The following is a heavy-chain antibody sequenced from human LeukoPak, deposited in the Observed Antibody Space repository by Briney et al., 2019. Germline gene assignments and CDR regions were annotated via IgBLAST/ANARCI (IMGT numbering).Heavy chain of an antibody. CDR3: ARDSYDFWSGSGGFDY. Sequence: ASVKVSCKASGDTFTGYYMHWVRQAPGQGLEWMGWINPNSGGTNYAQKFQGRVTMTRVTSISTAYMELSRLRSDDTAVYYCARDSYDFWSGSGGFDYWGQGTLVTVSS. CDR2: INPNSGGT. J-gene: IGHJ4*02. D-gene: IGHD3-3*01. CDR1: GDTFTGYY. V-gene: IGHV1-2*02.